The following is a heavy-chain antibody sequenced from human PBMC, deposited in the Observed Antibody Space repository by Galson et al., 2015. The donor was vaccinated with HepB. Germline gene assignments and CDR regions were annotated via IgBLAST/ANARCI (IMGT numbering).Heavy chain of an antibody. CDR2: INPSGGST. V-gene: IGHV1-46*01. D-gene: IGHD2-15*01. J-gene: IGHJ5*02. CDR1: GYTFTSYY. CDR3: ARDPVAVAASGSWFDP. Sequence: SVKVSCKASGYTFTSYYMHWVRQAPGQGLEWMGIINPSGGSTSYAQKFQGRVTTTRDTSTSTVYMELSSLRSEDTAVYYCARDPVAVAASGSWFDPWGQGTLVTVSS.